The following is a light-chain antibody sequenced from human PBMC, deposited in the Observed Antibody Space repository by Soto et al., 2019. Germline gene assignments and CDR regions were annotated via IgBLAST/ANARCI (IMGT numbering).Light chain of an antibody. V-gene: IGKV1-5*03. J-gene: IGKJ4*01. CDR2: NAS. CDR3: QQYGGFPLT. CDR1: QSISSW. Sequence: DIQMTQSPSTLSASVGDRVTITCRASQSISSWLAWYQQKPGKAPKVLIYNASNLETGVPSRFSGSGSGTEFTLTISSLQPDDFATNYCQQYGGFPLTFGGGTKVEVK.